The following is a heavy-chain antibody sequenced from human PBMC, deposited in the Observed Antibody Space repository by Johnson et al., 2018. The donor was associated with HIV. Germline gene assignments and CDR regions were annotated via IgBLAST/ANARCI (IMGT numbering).Heavy chain of an antibody. D-gene: IGHD3-16*01. V-gene: IGHV3-66*01. J-gene: IGHJ3*02. CDR1: GFTVSSNY. CDR3: ASQGGSPAFDI. Sequence: VQLVESGGGLAKPTWSPRLSCAASGFTVSSNYMSWVRQAPGKGLEWVSVIYSGGNTYYADSVKGRFTISRDNAKNSLYLQMDSLRAEDTALYYCASQGGSPAFDIWGQGTLVTVSS. CDR2: IYSGGNT.